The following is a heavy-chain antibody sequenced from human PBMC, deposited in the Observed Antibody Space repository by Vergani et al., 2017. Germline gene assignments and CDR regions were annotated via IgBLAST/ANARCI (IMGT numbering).Heavy chain of an antibody. D-gene: IGHD2-2*01. J-gene: IGHJ6*02. V-gene: IGHV3-21*01. CDR1: GFTFSSYS. CDR3: ARDIVVVPAAMRGYYYYYGKXV. Sequence: EVQLVESGGGLVKPGGSLRLSCAASGFTFSSYSMNWVRQAPGKGLEWVSSISSSSSYIYYADSVKGRFTISRDNAKNSLYLQMNSLRAEDTAVYYCARDIVVVPAAMRGYYYYYGKXVWGQGP. CDR2: ISSSSSYI.